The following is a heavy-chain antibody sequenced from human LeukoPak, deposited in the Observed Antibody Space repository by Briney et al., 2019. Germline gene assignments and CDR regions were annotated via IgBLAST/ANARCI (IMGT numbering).Heavy chain of an antibody. J-gene: IGHJ3*02. D-gene: IGHD6-19*01. V-gene: IGHV5-51*01. CDR1: GYSFTSYW. CDR3: ARTPYSSGWYAAFDI. Sequence: GESLKISCKGSGYSFTSYWIGWVRQMPGKGLEWMGTIYPGDSDTRYSPSFQGQVTISADKSISTAYLQWSSLKASDTAMYYCARTPYSSGWYAAFDIWGQGTMVTVSS. CDR2: IYPGDSDT.